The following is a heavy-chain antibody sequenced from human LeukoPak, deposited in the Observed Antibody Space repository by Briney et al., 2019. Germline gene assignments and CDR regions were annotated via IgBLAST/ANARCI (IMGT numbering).Heavy chain of an antibody. V-gene: IGHV3-21*01. CDR3: ARDGARQGAYFDY. CDR2: ISSSSSYI. Sequence: GGSLRLSCAASGFTLSSYSMNWVRQAPGKGLEWVSSISSSSSYIYYADSVKGRFTISRDNAKNSLYLQMNSLRAEDTAVYYCARDGARQGAYFDYWGQGTLVTVSS. D-gene: IGHD6-6*01. CDR1: GFTLSSYS. J-gene: IGHJ4*02.